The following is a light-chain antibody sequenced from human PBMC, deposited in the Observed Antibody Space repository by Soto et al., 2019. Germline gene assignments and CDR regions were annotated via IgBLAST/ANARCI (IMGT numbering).Light chain of an antibody. CDR2: GAS. J-gene: IGKJ1*01. CDR1: QSVISN. V-gene: IGKV3-15*01. CDR3: QQYNNWPRT. Sequence: EIVMTQSPATLSVSPGERATISCRASQSVISNLAWFQQKSVQVPRLFIYGASTRATFISARFIGSGSGTEFTFTISSLQSEDFAVYYCQQYNNWPRTFGQGTKVDIK.